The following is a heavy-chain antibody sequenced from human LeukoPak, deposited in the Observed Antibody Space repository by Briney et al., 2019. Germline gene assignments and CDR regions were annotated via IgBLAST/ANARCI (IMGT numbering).Heavy chain of an antibody. J-gene: IGHJ4*02. CDR1: GGSISSRSYS. CDR2: IYHSGGT. CDR3: ASLIAAGYFDH. Sequence: SETLSLTCTVSGGSISSRSYSWGWIRQPPGKGLEWIGVIYHSGGTYYNPSLKSRLTMSVDTSKNQFSLKLSSVTATDTAVYYCASLIAAGYFDHWGQGTLVTVSS. D-gene: IGHD6-13*01. V-gene: IGHV4-39*01.